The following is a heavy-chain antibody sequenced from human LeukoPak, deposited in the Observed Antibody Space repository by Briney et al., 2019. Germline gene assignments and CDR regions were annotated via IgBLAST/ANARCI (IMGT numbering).Heavy chain of an antibody. Sequence: GASVKVSCKASGYTFTSYDINWVRQATGQGLEWMGWMNPNSGNTGYAQKFQGRVTMTRNTSISTAYMELSSLRSEDTAVYYCARDSFMITFGEPPSLGYWGQGTLVTVSS. J-gene: IGHJ4*02. D-gene: IGHD3-16*01. CDR1: GYTFTSYD. V-gene: IGHV1-8*01. CDR3: ARDSFMITFGEPPSLGY. CDR2: MNPNSGNT.